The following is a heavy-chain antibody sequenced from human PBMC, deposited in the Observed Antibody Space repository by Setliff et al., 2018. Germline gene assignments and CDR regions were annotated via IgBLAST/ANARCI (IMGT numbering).Heavy chain of an antibody. J-gene: IGHJ6*03. CDR1: GGSISSGTYY. V-gene: IGHV4-39*01. CDR3: ARHKSNGSGSYPSLYMDV. Sequence: SETLSLTCSVSGGSISSGTYYWGWIRQPPGKGLEWIGTMSHSGSTYSNPSLKSRLIISVDAPDNQFSVKLSSVTAADTAVYYCARHKSNGSGSYPSLYMDVWGKGIMVTVSS. CDR2: MSHSGST. D-gene: IGHD3-10*01.